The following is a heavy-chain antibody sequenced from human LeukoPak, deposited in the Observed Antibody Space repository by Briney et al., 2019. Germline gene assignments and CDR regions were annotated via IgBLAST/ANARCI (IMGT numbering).Heavy chain of an antibody. CDR2: ISAYNGNT. J-gene: IGHJ4*02. V-gene: IGHV1-18*01. CDR1: GYTFTSYG. CDR3: ARVDSSGWYRGFDY. Sequence: RASVKVSCKASGYTFTSYGISWVRQAPGQGLEWMGWISAYNGNTNYAQKLQGRVTMTTDTPTSTAYMELRSLRSDDTAVYYCARVDSSGWYRGFDYWGQGTLVTVSS. D-gene: IGHD6-19*01.